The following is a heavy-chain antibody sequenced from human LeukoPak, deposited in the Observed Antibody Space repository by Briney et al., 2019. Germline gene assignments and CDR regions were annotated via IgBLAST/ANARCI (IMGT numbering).Heavy chain of an antibody. J-gene: IGHJ4*02. CDR2: IIPIFGTA. CDR3: ARAPYPVGDGDYENY. V-gene: IGHV1-69*13. D-gene: IGHD4-17*01. Sequence: SVKVSCKASGGTFSSYAISWVRQASGQGLEWMGGIIPIFGTANYAQKFQGRVTITADESTSTAYMELSSLRSEDTAVYYCARAPYPVGDGDYENYWGQGTLVTVSS. CDR1: GGTFSSYA.